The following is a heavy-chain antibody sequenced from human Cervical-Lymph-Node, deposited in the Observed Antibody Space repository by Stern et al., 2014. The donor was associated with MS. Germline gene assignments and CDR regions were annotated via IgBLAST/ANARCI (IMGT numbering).Heavy chain of an antibody. CDR1: EFTFSIYG. D-gene: IGHD3-10*01. Sequence: VQLVESGGGVVQPGRSLRLSCVASEFTFSIYGMYWVRQAPGKGLEWVAVVSYDESKKYYADSVKVRFTISRDNSKNTLYLQMNSLRTEDTAMYYCATAPMYFYTSGSYDFWGQGTLVTVSS. CDR2: VSYDESKK. CDR3: ATAPMYFYTSGSYDF. V-gene: IGHV3-30*03. J-gene: IGHJ1*01.